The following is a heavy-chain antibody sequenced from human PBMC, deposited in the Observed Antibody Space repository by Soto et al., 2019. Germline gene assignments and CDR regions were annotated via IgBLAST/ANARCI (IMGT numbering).Heavy chain of an antibody. V-gene: IGHV3-30-3*01. CDR3: ARDGSSANPRVGMDV. J-gene: IGHJ6*02. CDR1: GFTFSSYA. Sequence: QVQLVESGGGVVQPGRSLRLSCAASGFTFSSYAMHWVRQAPGKGLEWVAVISYDGSNKYYADSVKGRFTISRDNSKNTLYLQMNSLRAEDTAVYYCARDGSSANPRVGMDVWGQGTTVTVSS. CDR2: ISYDGSNK. D-gene: IGHD6-19*01.